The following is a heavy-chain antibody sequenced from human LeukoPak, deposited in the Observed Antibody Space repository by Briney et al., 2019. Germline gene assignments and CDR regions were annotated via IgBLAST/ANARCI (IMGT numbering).Heavy chain of an antibody. CDR2: ISGSGGST. V-gene: IGHV3-23*01. D-gene: IGHD6-19*01. CDR3: AKAFGASSGWDVFDY. Sequence: GGPLRLSCAASGFTFSSYAMSWVRQAPGKGLEWVSAISGSGGSTYYADSVKGRFTISRDNSKNTLYLQMNSLRAEDTAVYYCAKAFGASSGWDVFDYWGQGTLVTVSS. J-gene: IGHJ4*02. CDR1: GFTFSSYA.